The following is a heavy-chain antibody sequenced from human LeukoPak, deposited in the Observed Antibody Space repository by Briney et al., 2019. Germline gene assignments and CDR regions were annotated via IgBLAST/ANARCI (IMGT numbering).Heavy chain of an antibody. CDR2: INPNSGGT. CDR1: GYSFTSYW. CDR3: ARVDITGTGPED. Sequence: GESLKISCKGSGYSFTSYWIGWVRQMPGKGLEWMGWINPNSGGTNYAQKFQGRVTMTRDTSISTAYMELSRLRSDDTAVYYCARVDITGTGPEDWGQGTLVTVSS. V-gene: IGHV1-2*02. J-gene: IGHJ4*02. D-gene: IGHD1-20*01.